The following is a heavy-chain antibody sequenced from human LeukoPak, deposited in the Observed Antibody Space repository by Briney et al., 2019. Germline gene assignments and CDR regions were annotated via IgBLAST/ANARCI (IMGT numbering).Heavy chain of an antibody. CDR1: GGSISSYY. J-gene: IGHJ4*02. Sequence: SETLFLTCTVSGGSISSYYWSWIRQPAGKGLEWIGRIYTSGSTNYNPSLKSRVTMSVDTSKNQFSLKLSSVTAADTAVYYCAREAGMDGSGSYCIDYWGQGTLVTVSS. V-gene: IGHV4-4*07. D-gene: IGHD3-10*01. CDR3: AREAGMDGSGSYCIDY. CDR2: IYTSGST.